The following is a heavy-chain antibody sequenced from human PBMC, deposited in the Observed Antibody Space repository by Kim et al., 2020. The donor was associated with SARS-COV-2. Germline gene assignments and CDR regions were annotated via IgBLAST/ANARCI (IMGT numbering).Heavy chain of an antibody. Sequence: SVKVSCKTPGGTFIRYAISWVRQAPGQGLEWMGRLSPMLGVVNYAQRLQGRVTITAETSTNTAYMDLRSLGSEDTAIYYCTRDHCGGDCYSDLWGQGTL. CDR2: LSPMLGVV. CDR3: TRDHCGGDCYSDL. V-gene: IGHV1-69*04. J-gene: IGHJ5*02. CDR1: GGTFIRYA. D-gene: IGHD2-21*02.